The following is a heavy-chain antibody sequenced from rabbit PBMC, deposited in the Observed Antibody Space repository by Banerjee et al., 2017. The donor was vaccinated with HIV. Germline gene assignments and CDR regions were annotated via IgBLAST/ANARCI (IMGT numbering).Heavy chain of an antibody. CDR2: IYTGSGSA. CDR1: GFSFSGSYY. D-gene: IGHD6-1*01. Sequence: QEQLVESGGDLVKPEGSLTLTCTASGFSFSGSYYMCWVRQAPGKGLEWIGCIYTGSGSAYYASWAKGRFTISKTSSTTVTLQMTSMTAADTATYFCARRASYIGYGYAALNLWGPGTLVTVS. V-gene: IGHV1S45*01. CDR3: ARRASYIGYGYAALNL. J-gene: IGHJ4*01.